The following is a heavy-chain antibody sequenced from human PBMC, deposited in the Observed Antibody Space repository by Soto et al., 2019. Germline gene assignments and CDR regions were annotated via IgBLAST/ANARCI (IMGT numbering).Heavy chain of an antibody. V-gene: IGHV3-23*01. J-gene: IGHJ4*02. Sequence: QPGGSLRLSCTASGFSFSTQAMSWVRQAPGKGLEWVSSISSGGTTTFYAASVEGRFTISRDKSKNTLYLQMNSLRADDTAVYYCAREGGSIGGWFGRKFDSWGQGTQVTVSS. CDR3: AREGGSIGGWFGRKFDS. CDR2: ISSGGTTT. CDR1: GFSFSTQA. D-gene: IGHD6-19*01.